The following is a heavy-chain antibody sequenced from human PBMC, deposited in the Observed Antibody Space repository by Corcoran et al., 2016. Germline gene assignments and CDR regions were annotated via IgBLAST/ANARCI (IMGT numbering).Heavy chain of an antibody. Sequence: EVQLVESGGGLVQPGGSLRLSCAAPGFTFSSYSMNWVRQAPGKGLEWVSYISSSSSTIYYADSVKGRFTISSDNAKNSLYLQMNSLRAEDTAVYYCATIPLRGDYYYYGMDVWGQGTTVTVSS. CDR2: ISSSSSTI. V-gene: IGHV3-48*04. CDR3: ATIPLRGDYYYYGMDV. CDR1: GFTFSSYS. J-gene: IGHJ6*02. D-gene: IGHD3-16*01.